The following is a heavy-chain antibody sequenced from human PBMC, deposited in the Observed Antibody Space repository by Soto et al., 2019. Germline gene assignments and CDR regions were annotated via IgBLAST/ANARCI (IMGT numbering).Heavy chain of an antibody. D-gene: IGHD3-3*02. J-gene: IGHJ6*03. Sequence: ASVKVSCKVSGYTLTELSMHWVRQAPGKGLEWMGGFDPEDGETIYAQKFQGRVTMTEDTSTDTAYMELSSLRSEDTAVYYCATRRRVPKNHFWSGYYSYYYFMDVWGKGTTVTVSS. V-gene: IGHV1-24*01. CDR3: ATRRRVPKNHFWSGYYSYYYFMDV. CDR1: GYTLTELS. CDR2: FDPEDGET.